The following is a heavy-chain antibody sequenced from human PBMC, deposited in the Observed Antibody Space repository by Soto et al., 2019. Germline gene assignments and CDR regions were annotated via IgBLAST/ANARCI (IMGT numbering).Heavy chain of an antibody. CDR3: AKRQGIGAAAKNFDF. J-gene: IGHJ4*02. V-gene: IGHV3-23*01. CDR1: GFIFRNHA. Sequence: GGSLRLSCAASGFIFRNHAISWVRQVPGKGLEWVSGISDGGNLIYYADSVRGRFTMSRDNSKNMLYLQMNSLRAEDTAVYFCAKRQGIGAAAKNFDFWGQGARVTVSS. D-gene: IGHD6-13*01. CDR2: ISDGGNLI.